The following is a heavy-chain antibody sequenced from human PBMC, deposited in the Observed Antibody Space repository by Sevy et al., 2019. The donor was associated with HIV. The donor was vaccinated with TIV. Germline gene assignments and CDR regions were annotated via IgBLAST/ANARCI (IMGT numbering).Heavy chain of an antibody. CDR2: ISGTGSTI. CDR3: ARSDYGDYVGWFDP. D-gene: IGHD4-17*01. Sequence: VGSLRLSCAASGFTFSSSIINWVRQAPGKGLEWVSSISGTGSTIYYADSVKGRFTISRDNAKNSLYLQMHSLTDEDTAVYYCARSDYGDYVGWFDPWGQGTLVTVSS. CDR1: GFTFSSSI. J-gene: IGHJ5*02. V-gene: IGHV3-48*02.